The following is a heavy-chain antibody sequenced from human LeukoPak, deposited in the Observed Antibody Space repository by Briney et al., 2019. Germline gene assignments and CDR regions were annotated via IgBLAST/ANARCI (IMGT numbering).Heavy chain of an antibody. CDR1: GGSISSYY. CDR3: TRASKKGIQLWFDY. Sequence: SETLSLTCTVSGGSISSYYWSWIRQPPGKGLEWIGYIYYSGSTNYNPSLKGRVTISVDTSKNQFSLKLSSVTAADTAVYYCTRASKKGIQLWFDYWGQGTLVTVSS. V-gene: IGHV4-59*01. D-gene: IGHD5-18*01. J-gene: IGHJ4*02. CDR2: IYYSGST.